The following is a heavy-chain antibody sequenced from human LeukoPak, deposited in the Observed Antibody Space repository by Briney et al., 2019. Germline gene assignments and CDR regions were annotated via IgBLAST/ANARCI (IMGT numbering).Heavy chain of an antibody. V-gene: IGHV4-39*07. CDR2: IYYSGTT. CDR3: ARDQGAVAGIDP. J-gene: IGHJ5*02. CDR1: GASISTIISY. Sequence: SETLSLTCTVSGASISTIISYWGCIRQTPGKGLEWIGSIYYSGTTYYNPSLESRVTISIGTSKNQFSVKLTSVTAADTAVYYCARDQGAVAGIDPWGQGTLVTVSS. D-gene: IGHD6-19*01.